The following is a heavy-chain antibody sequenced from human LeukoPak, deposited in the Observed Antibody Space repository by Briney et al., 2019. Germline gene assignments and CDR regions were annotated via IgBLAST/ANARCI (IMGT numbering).Heavy chain of an antibody. CDR1: GDTLSSYW. V-gene: IGHV3-74*01. J-gene: IGHJ4*02. CDR2: INSDGSST. Sequence: PGGSLRLSSAASGDTLSSYWMHSVRHTPGKGLVRVSRINSDGSSTSYADSVKGRFTISRDNAKNTLYVQMNNLRAEDTAVYYCAREYSSSWYSIYFDYWGQGTLVTVSS. D-gene: IGHD6-13*01. CDR3: AREYSSSWYSIYFDY.